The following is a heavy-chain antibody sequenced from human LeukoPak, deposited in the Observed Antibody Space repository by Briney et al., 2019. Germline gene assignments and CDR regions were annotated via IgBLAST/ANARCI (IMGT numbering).Heavy chain of an antibody. CDR1: GFTFSIYA. Sequence: SGGSLRLSCAASGFTFSIYAMTWVRQTPGKGLEWVSTITGSGGGTYYADSVQGRFTISRDNSKSTLCLQMNSLRAEDTAVYYCAKQLGYCSDGSCYFPYWGQGTLVTVSS. V-gene: IGHV3-23*01. J-gene: IGHJ4*02. CDR2: ITGSGGGT. CDR3: AKQLGYCSDGSCYFPY. D-gene: IGHD2-15*01.